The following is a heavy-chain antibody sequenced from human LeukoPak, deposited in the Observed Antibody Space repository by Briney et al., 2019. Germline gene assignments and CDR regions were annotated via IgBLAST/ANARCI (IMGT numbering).Heavy chain of an antibody. D-gene: IGHD2-15*01. Sequence: GGSLRLSCAASGFTFNSYWMTWVRQAPGKGLEWVANIKQDGSEKYYVDSVKGRFTISRDNAKNSLYLQMNSLRAEDTAVYYCARDGENIVVVVAATPYFDYWGQGTLVTVSS. CDR1: GFTFNSYW. J-gene: IGHJ4*02. CDR2: IKQDGSEK. V-gene: IGHV3-7*01. CDR3: ARDGENIVVVVAATPYFDY.